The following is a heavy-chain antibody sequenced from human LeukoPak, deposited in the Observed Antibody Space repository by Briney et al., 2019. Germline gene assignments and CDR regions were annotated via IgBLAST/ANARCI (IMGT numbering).Heavy chain of an antibody. J-gene: IGHJ3*02. Sequence: PSETLSLTCAVSGYSISSGYYWGWIRQPPGKGLEWIGSIYHSGSTYYNPSLKSRVTISVDRSKNKFSLKLSSVTAADTAVYYCAREGWGSVYAFDIWGQGTMVTVSS. D-gene: IGHD7-27*01. CDR2: IYHSGST. V-gene: IGHV4-38-2*02. CDR1: GYSISSGYY. CDR3: AREGWGSVYAFDI.